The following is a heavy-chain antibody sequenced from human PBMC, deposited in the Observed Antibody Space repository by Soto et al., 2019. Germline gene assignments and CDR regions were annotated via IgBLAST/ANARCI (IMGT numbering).Heavy chain of an antibody. D-gene: IGHD3-10*01. Sequence: QITLKESGPTLVRPTQTLPLTCTFSGFSLSTTGVGVGWIRQPPGKALQWLALIYWDDGKRDSPSLKSRLTITKATSKNDVILTLTTMDPVDTATYSCAQRLRDYGLGRERANYCAPWGQGTLVTVSS. J-gene: IGHJ5*02. CDR2: IYWDDGK. V-gene: IGHV2-5*02. CDR1: GFSLSTTGVG. CDR3: AQRLRDYGLGRERANYCAP.